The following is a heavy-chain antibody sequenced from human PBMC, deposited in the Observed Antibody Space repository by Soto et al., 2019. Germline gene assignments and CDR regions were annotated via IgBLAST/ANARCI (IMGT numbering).Heavy chain of an antibody. V-gene: IGHV4-4*07. J-gene: IGHJ5*02. CDR3: VRDGSKTLRDCFDP. Sequence: PSETLSLTCSVSGGSMIKFYWSWIRTPAGKGLEWMGRVYATGTSDYNPSLRSRIAMSVDISKKTFSLRLRSVTAADTGVYYCVRDGSKTLRDCFDPWGQGILVTVSS. CDR1: GGSMIKFY. CDR2: VYATGTS. D-gene: IGHD4-17*01.